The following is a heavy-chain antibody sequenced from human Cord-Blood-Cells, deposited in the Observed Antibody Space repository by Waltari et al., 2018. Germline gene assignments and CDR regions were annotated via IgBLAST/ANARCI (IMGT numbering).Heavy chain of an antibody. J-gene: IGHJ6*03. CDR2: MNPNSGNT. D-gene: IGHD6-6*01. V-gene: IGHV1-8*03. Sequence: QVQLVQSGAEVKKPGASVKVSCKASGYTFTSYDINWVRQATGQGLEWMGWMNPNSGNTGYAQKCQGRVTITRKTSRRTAYMGRSSLRSEDTAVYYCARAQLAGWSYYMDVWGKGTTVTVSS. CDR1: GYTFTSYD. CDR3: ARAQLAGWSYYMDV.